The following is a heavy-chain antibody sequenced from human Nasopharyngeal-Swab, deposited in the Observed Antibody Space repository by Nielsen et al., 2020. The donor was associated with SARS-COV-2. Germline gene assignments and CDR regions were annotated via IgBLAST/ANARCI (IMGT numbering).Heavy chain of an antibody. D-gene: IGHD2-8*01. J-gene: IGHJ6*02. Sequence: APVKVSCKASGYTFTGYYMHWVRQAPGQGLEWMGWINPNSGGTNYAQKFQGRVTMTRDTSISTAYMELRSLRSDDTAVYYCARDRVLVEADYYYYGMDVWGQGTTVTVSS. CDR1: GYTFTGYY. CDR3: ARDRVLVEADYYYYGMDV. CDR2: INPNSGGT. V-gene: IGHV1-2*02.